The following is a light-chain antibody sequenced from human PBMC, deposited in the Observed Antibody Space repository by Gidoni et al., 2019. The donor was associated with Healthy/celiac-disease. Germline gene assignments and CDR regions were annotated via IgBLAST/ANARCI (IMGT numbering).Light chain of an antibody. CDR2: AAS. CDR3: QQYNSAPWT. V-gene: IGKV1-27*01. Sequence: IQMTQSPSSLSASVGDRVTITCRASQGISTYLAWYQQKPGKVPKLLIYAASTLQSGVPSRFSGSGSGTDFTLTISRLQPEDFATYYCQQYNSAPWTFGQGTKVEIK. CDR1: QGISTY. J-gene: IGKJ1*01.